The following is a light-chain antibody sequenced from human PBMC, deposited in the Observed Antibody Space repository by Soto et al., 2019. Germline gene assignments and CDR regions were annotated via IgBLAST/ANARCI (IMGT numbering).Light chain of an antibody. J-gene: IGKJ4*01. CDR3: MQALQTPH. V-gene: IGKV2-28*01. CDR1: QSLLHSNGYNY. Sequence: DIVMTQSPLSLPVTPGESASISCRSSQSLLHSNGYNYLDWYLQKPGQSPQLLIYLGSNRASGVPDRFSGSGSGTDFTLKISRVEAEDVGVYYCMQALQTPHFGGGTKVEIK. CDR2: LGS.